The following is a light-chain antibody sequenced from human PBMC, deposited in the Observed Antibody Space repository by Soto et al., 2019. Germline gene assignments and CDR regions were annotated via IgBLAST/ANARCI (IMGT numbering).Light chain of an antibody. Sequence: QSVLTQPPSASGSPGQSVTISCTGTSSDVGGYNYVSWYQQHPGKAPKLMIYEVSKRPSGVPDRFSGSKSGNTASLTVSGLQAEDVADYYCSSYAGSNTVFGGGTKLTVL. CDR2: EVS. CDR1: SSDVGGYNY. V-gene: IGLV2-8*01. J-gene: IGLJ2*01. CDR3: SSYAGSNTV.